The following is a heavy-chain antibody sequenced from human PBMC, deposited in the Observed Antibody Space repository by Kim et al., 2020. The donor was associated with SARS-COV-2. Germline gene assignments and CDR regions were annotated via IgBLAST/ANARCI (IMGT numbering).Heavy chain of an antibody. D-gene: IGHD1-1*01. CDR1: GFTFSNYA. J-gene: IGHJ4*02. Sequence: GGSLRLSCAASGFTFSNYAMNWVRQAPGKGLEWVSSISGSGDSTYHADSVKGRFTISRDNSQDTLYLQMNSLRAEDTAVYYCAKDLGPPGNDGDSIREVDYWGQGTLVTVSS. V-gene: IGHV3-23*01. CDR2: ISGSGDST. CDR3: AKDLGPPGNDGDSIREVDY.